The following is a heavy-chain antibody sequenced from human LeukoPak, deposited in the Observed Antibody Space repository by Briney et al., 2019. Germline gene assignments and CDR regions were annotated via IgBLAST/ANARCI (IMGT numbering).Heavy chain of an antibody. CDR2: IYYSGST. J-gene: IGHJ2*01. V-gene: IGHV4-59*01. CDR3: ARSLSIFGVVPYWYFDL. D-gene: IGHD3-3*01. Sequence: SETLSLTCTVSGGSITSYYWSWIRQPPGKGLEWIGYIYYSGSTNYNPSLKSRVTISVDTSKNQFSLKLSSVTAADTAVYYCARSLSIFGVVPYWYFDLWGRGTLVTVSS. CDR1: GGSITSYY.